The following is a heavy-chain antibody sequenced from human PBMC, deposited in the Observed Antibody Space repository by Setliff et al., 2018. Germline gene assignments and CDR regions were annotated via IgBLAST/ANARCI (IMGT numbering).Heavy chain of an antibody. D-gene: IGHD3-22*01. V-gene: IGHV4-59*08. CDR3: ARRDSTGYYGYSFDF. Sequence: SETLSLTCTVSGGSISTYYWSWIRQTPVKGLEWIGYVYYSGTTNYNPLFKSRVTISVDRPKNQFSLNLISVTAADTAIYYCARRDSTGYYGYSFDFWGQGTLVTVSS. CDR2: VYYSGTT. CDR1: GGSISTYY. J-gene: IGHJ4*02.